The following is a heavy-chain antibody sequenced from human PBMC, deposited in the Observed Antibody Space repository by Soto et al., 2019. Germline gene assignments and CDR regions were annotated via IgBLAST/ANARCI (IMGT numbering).Heavy chain of an antibody. D-gene: IGHD3-10*01. CDR2: FDPEDGET. J-gene: IGHJ5*02. Sequence: ASVKVSCKVSGYTLTELSMHWVRQAPGKGLEWMGGFDPEDGETIYAQKFQGRVTMTEDTSKYQFSLKLSSVTAADTALYYCASTFSGSYYLKYWFDPWGQGTLVTVSS. CDR3: ASTFSGSYYLKYWFDP. CDR1: GYTLTELS. V-gene: IGHV1-24*01.